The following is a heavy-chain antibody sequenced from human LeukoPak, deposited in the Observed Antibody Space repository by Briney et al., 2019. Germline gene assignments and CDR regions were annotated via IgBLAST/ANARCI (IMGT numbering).Heavy chain of an antibody. Sequence: ASVKVSCKASGYTFTSNYIHWVRQAPGQGLEWMGMIYPRDGSTSYAQKSQGRVTVTRDTSTSTVHMELSGLRSEDTAVYYCARDHEGFDYWGQGTLVTVSS. J-gene: IGHJ4*02. CDR1: GYTFTSNY. CDR2: IYPRDGST. CDR3: ARDHEGFDY. V-gene: IGHV1-46*01.